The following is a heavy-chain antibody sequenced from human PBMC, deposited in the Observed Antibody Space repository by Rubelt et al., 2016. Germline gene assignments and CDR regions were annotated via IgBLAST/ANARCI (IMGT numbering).Heavy chain of an antibody. CDR2: ISGGGAST. D-gene: IGHD5-18*01. CDR1: RFTISSYN. CDR3: AKGNLQLWSHTDY. V-gene: IGHV3-23*04. J-gene: IGHJ4*02. Sequence: EVQLVESGGGLVQPGGSLRLSCADSRFTISSYNMNWVRQAPGKGLEWVSGISGGGASTYYADSVKGRSPISRDNSKNTRVLQMNSLRAEETAVHYCAKGNLQLWSHTDYWGQGTLVTVSS.